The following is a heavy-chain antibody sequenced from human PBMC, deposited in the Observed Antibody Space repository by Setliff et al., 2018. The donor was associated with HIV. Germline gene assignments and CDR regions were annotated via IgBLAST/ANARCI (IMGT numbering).Heavy chain of an antibody. D-gene: IGHD4-4*01. V-gene: IGHV3-53*01. J-gene: IGHJ4*02. CDR2: ISVDGTT. CDR1: GFIVSTNH. Sequence: GGSLRLSCAASGFIVSTNHMTWVRQAPGKGLEWVSSISVDGTTYYANSVKGRFSISRDTSKNTVSLEMNTLRPDDTAVYFCARDPPDGYSFLDCWGQGTLVTVS. CDR3: ARDPPDGYSFLDC.